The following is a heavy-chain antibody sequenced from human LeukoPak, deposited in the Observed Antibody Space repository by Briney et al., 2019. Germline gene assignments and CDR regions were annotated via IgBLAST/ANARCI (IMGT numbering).Heavy chain of an antibody. D-gene: IGHD6-19*01. J-gene: IGHJ4*02. CDR2: INSDGSST. V-gene: IGHV3-74*01. CDR3: AGDSSGWYSPLY. Sequence: PGGSLRLSCAASGFSFSNYWMHWVRQAPGKGLVWVSRINSDGSSTNYADSVKGRFTISRDNAKNTPHLQMNSLRAEDTAVYYCAGDSSGWYSPLYWGQGTLVTVSS. CDR1: GFSFSNYW.